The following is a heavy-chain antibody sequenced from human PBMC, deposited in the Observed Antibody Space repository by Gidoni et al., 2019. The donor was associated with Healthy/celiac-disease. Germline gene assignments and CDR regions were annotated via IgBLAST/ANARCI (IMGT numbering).Heavy chain of an antibody. CDR2: ISSSSSYI. J-gene: IGHJ6*02. D-gene: IGHD5-18*01. CDR1: GFTFSSYS. Sequence: EVQLVESGGGLVKPGGSLRLSCAASGFTFSSYSMNWVRQGPGKGLEWVSSISSSSSYIYYADSVKGRFTISRDNAKNSLYLQMNSLRAEDTAVYYCARDREGGRYSFPPDGMDVWGQGTTVTVSS. V-gene: IGHV3-21*01. CDR3: ARDREGGRYSFPPDGMDV.